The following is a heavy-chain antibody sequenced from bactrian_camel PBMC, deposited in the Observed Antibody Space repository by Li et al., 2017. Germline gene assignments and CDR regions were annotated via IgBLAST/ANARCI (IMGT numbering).Heavy chain of an antibody. CDR2: FYSGRSLT. D-gene: IGHD2*01. Sequence: HVQLVESGGGSAQAGGSMRLSCDLSGDTGVTNLMAWFRQAPGKEREGVASFYSGRSLTFYADSVKGRFTISLDNAKTTVYLQMNSLKPEDTAMYYCAADRPPLWSSGSLFERGFDYWGQGTQVTVS. V-gene: IGHV3S6*01. CDR1: GDTGVTNL. CDR3: AADRPPLWSSGSLFERGFDY. J-gene: IGHJ4*01.